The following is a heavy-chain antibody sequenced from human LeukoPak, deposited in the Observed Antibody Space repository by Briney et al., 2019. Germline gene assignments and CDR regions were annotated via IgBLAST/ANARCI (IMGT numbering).Heavy chain of an antibody. CDR3: AKGTVLRYFDSVDY. Sequence: PWGSLRLSCAASGFTFSSYGMHWVRQAPGKGLEWVAVISYDGSNKYYADSVKGRFTISRDNSKNTLYLQMNSLRAEDTAVYYCAKGTVLRYFDSVDYWGQGTLVTVSS. J-gene: IGHJ4*02. D-gene: IGHD3-9*01. CDR1: GFTFSSYG. CDR2: ISYDGSNK. V-gene: IGHV3-30*18.